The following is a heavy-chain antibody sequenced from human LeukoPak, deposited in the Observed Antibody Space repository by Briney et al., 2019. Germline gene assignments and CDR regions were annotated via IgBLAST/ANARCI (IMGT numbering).Heavy chain of an antibody. CDR3: VKHETAYEVLTPGAFDI. V-gene: IGHV3-20*04. Sequence: PGGSLRLSCAASGFTFDDYGVTWVRQALGKGLEWVSGINWNGGSTGYADSVKGRFTISRDNAKNSLYLQMISLRAEDTALYFFVKHETAYEVLTPGAFDIWGQGTMVTVSS. CDR1: GFTFDDYG. CDR2: INWNGGST. D-gene: IGHD3-9*01. J-gene: IGHJ3*02.